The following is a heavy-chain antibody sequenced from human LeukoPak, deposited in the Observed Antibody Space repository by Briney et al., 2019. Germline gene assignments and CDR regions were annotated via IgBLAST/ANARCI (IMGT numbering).Heavy chain of an antibody. Sequence: SETLSLTCTVSGGSITNSYWNWIRQSPGEGLEWIGYINYSGSTNYNPSLKSRVTISVDTSKNQFSLKLSSVTAADTAVYFCARDPLSTNDFDIWGQGTMVTVSS. CDR2: INYSGST. CDR1: GGSITNSY. V-gene: IGHV4-59*01. D-gene: IGHD1-1*01. J-gene: IGHJ3*02. CDR3: ARDPLSTNDFDI.